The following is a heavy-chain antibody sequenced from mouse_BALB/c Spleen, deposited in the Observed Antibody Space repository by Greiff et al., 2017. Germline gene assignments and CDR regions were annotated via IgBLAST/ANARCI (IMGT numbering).Heavy chain of an antibody. CDR3: ARNRYDAAWFAY. D-gene: IGHD2-14*01. V-gene: IGHV3-2*02. CDR2: ISYSGST. CDR1: GYSITSDYA. Sequence: ESGPGLVKPSQSLSLTCTVTGYSITSDYAWNWIRQFPGNKLEWMGYISYSGSTSYNPSLKSRISITRDTSKNQFFLQLNSVTTEDTATYYCARNRYDAAWFAYWGQGTLVTVSA. J-gene: IGHJ3*01.